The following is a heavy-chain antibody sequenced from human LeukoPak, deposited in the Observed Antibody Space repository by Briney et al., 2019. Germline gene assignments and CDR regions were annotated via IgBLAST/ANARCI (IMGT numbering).Heavy chain of an antibody. CDR1: GYTFTSYD. Sequence: ASVKVSCKASGYTFTSYDFNWVRQATGQRPEWMGLMSPNSGDTGYAQKFQDRVTMTRNTSISTAYMELSSLRSDDTAVYYCARGSPNWGYDYWGPGTLVTVSS. CDR2: MSPNSGDT. J-gene: IGHJ4*02. V-gene: IGHV1-8*01. D-gene: IGHD7-27*01. CDR3: ARGSPNWGYDY.